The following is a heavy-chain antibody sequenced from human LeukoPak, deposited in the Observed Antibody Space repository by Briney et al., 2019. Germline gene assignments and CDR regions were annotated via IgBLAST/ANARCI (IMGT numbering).Heavy chain of an antibody. J-gene: IGHJ4*02. CDR3: EREALNPSYYDFWSGYPFDY. V-gene: IGHV1-69*05. Sequence: SVKVSCKASGGTFSSYAISWVRQAPGQGLEWMGRIIPIFGTANYAQKFQGRVTITTDESTSTAYMELSSLRSEDTAVYYCEREALNPSYYDFWSGYPFDYWGQGTLVTVSS. CDR2: IIPIFGTA. D-gene: IGHD3-3*01. CDR1: GGTFSSYA.